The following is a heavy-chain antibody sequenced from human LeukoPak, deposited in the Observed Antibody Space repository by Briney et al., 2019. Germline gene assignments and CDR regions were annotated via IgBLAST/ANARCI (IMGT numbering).Heavy chain of an antibody. CDR1: GGSISSYY. CDR2: IYYSGST. D-gene: IGHD4-23*01. V-gene: IGHV4-59*01. Sequence: PSETLSLTCTVSGGSISSYYWSWIRQPPAKALEWIGYIYYSGSTNYNPSLKSRVTISVDTSKDQFSLKLSSVTAADTAVYYCARTMVVTGFDYWGQGTLVTVSS. CDR3: ARTMVVTGFDY. J-gene: IGHJ4*02.